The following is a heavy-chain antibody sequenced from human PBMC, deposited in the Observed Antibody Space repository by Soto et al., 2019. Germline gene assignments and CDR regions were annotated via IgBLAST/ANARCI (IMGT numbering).Heavy chain of an antibody. Sequence: ETLSLTCTVSGGSISSYYWSWIRQPPGKGLEWIGYIYYSGSTNYNPSLKSRVTISVDTSKNQFSLKLSSVTAADTAVYYCARDQGTYYYDSSGYLDYWGQGTLVTVSS. V-gene: IGHV4-59*01. J-gene: IGHJ4*02. CDR2: IYYSGST. CDR1: GGSISSYY. CDR3: ARDQGTYYYDSSGYLDY. D-gene: IGHD3-22*01.